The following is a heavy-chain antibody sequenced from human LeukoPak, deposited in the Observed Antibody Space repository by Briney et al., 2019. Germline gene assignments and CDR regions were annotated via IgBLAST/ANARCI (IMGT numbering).Heavy chain of an antibody. CDR2: IYYGGST. CDR3: ARAEQRNLERRGYSYAPPAWVDP. Sequence: PSETLSLTCTVSGGSISSYYWSWIRQPPGKGLEWIGYIYYGGSTNYNPSLKSRVTISVDTSKNQFSLKLSSVTAADTALYYCARAEQRNLERRGYSYAPPAWVDPWGQGTLVTVSS. D-gene: IGHD5-18*01. J-gene: IGHJ5*02. V-gene: IGHV4-59*01. CDR1: GGSISSYY.